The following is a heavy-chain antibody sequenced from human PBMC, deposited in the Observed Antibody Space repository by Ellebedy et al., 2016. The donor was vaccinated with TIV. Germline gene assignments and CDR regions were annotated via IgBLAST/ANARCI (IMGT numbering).Heavy chain of an antibody. Sequence: GESLKISCVASGFTFSTYGMHWVRQAPGKGLEWVSGISGGGGSTNYADSVKGRFTISRDTSKNTLYLQMNSLRAEDTAVYYCAKDNVQGGMDVWGQGTTVTVSS. CDR3: AKDNVQGGMDV. D-gene: IGHD6-6*01. CDR2: ISGGGGST. CDR1: GFTFSTYG. V-gene: IGHV3-23*01. J-gene: IGHJ6*02.